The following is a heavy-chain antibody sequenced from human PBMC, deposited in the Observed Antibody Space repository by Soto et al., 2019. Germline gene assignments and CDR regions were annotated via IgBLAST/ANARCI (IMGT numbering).Heavy chain of an antibody. CDR2: INHSGST. CDR3: ARLYSSSSRYYYYYMDV. Sequence: PSETLSFTCAVYGGSFSGYYWSWIRQPPGEGLEWIGEINHSGSTNYNPSLKSRVTISVDTSKNQFSLKLSSVTAADTAVYYCARLYSSSSRYYYYYMDVWGKGTTVTVSS. CDR1: GGSFSGYY. D-gene: IGHD6-6*01. V-gene: IGHV4-34*01. J-gene: IGHJ6*03.